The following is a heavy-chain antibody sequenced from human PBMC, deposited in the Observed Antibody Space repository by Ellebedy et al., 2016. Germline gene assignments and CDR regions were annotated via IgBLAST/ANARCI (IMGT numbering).Heavy chain of an antibody. D-gene: IGHD2/OR15-2a*01. CDR3: AKGIARDAFDI. J-gene: IGHJ3*02. CDR2: ISWNSGSI. CDR1: GFTFDDYA. V-gene: IGHV3-9*01. Sequence: SLKISXAASGFTFDDYAMHWVRQAPGKGLEWVSGISWNSGSIGYADSVKGRFTISRDNAKNSLYLQMNSLRAEDTALYYCAKGIARDAFDIWGQGTMVTVSS.